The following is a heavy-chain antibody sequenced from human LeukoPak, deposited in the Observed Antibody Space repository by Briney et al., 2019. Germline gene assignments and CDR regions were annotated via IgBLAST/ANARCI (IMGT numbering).Heavy chain of an antibody. D-gene: IGHD2-2*01. J-gene: IGHJ4*02. V-gene: IGHV4-39*07. CDR1: GGSISSSGYY. CDR2: INHSGST. CDR3: ACPPRYCSSTSCPFDY. Sequence: PSETLSLTCTVSGGSISSSGYYWGWIRQPPGKGLEWIGEINHSGSTNYNPSLKSRVTISVDTSKNQFSLKLSSVTAADTAVYYCACPPRYCSSTSCPFDYWGQGTQVTVSS.